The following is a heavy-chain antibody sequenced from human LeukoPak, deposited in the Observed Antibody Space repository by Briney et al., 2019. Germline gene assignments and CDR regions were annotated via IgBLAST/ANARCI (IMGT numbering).Heavy chain of an antibody. J-gene: IGHJ4*02. CDR2: INPSVGST. CDR3: VRGGYDFSSGYYPSR. D-gene: IGHD3-3*01. Sequence: ASVKVSCKASGYSFTYRYMNWVRQAPGQGLEWMGIINPSVGSTTYAQKFQDRVTLTRDTSTSTVYMELSSLRSEDTAIYFCVRGGYDFSSGYYPSRWGQGTLVTVSS. V-gene: IGHV1-46*01. CDR1: GYSFTYRY.